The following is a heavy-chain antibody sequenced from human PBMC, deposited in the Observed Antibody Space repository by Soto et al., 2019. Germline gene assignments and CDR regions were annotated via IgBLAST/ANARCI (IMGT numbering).Heavy chain of an antibody. CDR1: GGSISSYY. CDR2: IYYSGST. V-gene: IGHV4-59*08. Sequence: PSETLSLTCTVSGGSISSYYWIWIRQPPGKGLEWIGYIYYSGSTNYNPSLKRRVTISIDTSKNQFSLNLNSVTAADTATYYCARHTLILTGYWVEHWGQGTLVTVSS. D-gene: IGHD3-9*01. J-gene: IGHJ4*02. CDR3: ARHTLILTGYWVEH.